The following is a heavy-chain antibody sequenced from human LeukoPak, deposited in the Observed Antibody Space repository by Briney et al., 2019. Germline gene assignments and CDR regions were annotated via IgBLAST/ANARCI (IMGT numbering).Heavy chain of an antibody. D-gene: IGHD3-9*01. J-gene: IGHJ4*02. CDR2: ISSSSSTI. CDR1: GFTFSSYS. CDR3: ARDPTYYDILTGYVPYFDY. Sequence: GGSLRLSCAASGFTFSSYSMNWVRQAPGKGLEWVSYISSSSSTIYYADSVKGRFTISRDNSKNTLYLQMNSLRAEDTAVYYCARDPTYYDILTGYVPYFDYWGQGTLVTVSS. V-gene: IGHV3-48*01.